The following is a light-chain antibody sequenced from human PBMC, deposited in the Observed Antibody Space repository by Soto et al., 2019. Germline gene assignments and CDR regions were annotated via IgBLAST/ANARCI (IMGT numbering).Light chain of an antibody. Sequence: GDRVTITCRASQSISSWLAWYQQKPGKAPKLLIYKASTLKSGDPSRFSGSGSGTEFTLTISSLQPDDFATYYCQQYNSYWTFGQGTKVEIK. V-gene: IGKV1-5*03. CDR1: QSISSW. J-gene: IGKJ1*01. CDR3: QQYNSYWT. CDR2: KAS.